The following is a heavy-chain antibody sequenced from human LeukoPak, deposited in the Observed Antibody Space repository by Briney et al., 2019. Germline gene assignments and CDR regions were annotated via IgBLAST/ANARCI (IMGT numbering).Heavy chain of an antibody. J-gene: IGHJ5*02. CDR3: ARGGSYYNWFDP. CDR2: MYYSGST. D-gene: IGHD1-26*01. V-gene: IGHV4-59*01. Sequence: SETLSLTCAVYGGSISSYYWSWIRQPPGKGLEWIGYMYYSGSTNYNPSLKSRVTISLDTSKNQFILKLNSVTPADTAVYYCARGGSYYNWFDPWGQGTLVTVSS. CDR1: GGSISSYY.